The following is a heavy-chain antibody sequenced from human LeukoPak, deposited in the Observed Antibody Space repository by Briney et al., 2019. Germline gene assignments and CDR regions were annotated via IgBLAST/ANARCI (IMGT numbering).Heavy chain of an antibody. Sequence: GGSLRLSCAASGFTFSGSAMHWVRQASGKGLEWVGRIRSKANSYATAYAASVKGRFTISRDDSKNTAYLQMNSLKTEDTAVYYCTRGTSAAEGGNKRTSPTGLDAFDIWGQGTMVTVSS. CDR3: TRGTSAAEGGNKRTSPTGLDAFDI. CDR1: GFTFSGSA. CDR2: IRSKANSYAT. V-gene: IGHV3-73*01. D-gene: IGHD4-23*01. J-gene: IGHJ3*02.